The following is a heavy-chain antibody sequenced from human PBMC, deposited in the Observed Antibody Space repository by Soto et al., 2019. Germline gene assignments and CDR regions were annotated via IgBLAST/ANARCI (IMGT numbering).Heavy chain of an antibody. V-gene: IGHV3-23*01. D-gene: IGHD2-8*02. CDR3: TTLGTGGYYFDY. CDR2: ISGSGGST. CDR1: GFTFSSYA. Sequence: GGSLRLSCAASGFTFSSYAMSWVRQAPGKGLEWVSAISGSGGSTYYADSVKGRFTISRDNSKNTLYLQMNSLRAEDTAVYYCTTLGTGGYYFDYWGQGTLVTVSS. J-gene: IGHJ4*02.